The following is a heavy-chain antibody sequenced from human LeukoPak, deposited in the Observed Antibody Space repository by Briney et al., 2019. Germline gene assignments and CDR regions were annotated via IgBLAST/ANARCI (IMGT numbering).Heavy chain of an antibody. D-gene: IGHD6-19*01. V-gene: IGHV3-9*01. CDR1: GFTFSSYS. Sequence: GGSLRLSCAASGFTFSSYSMNWVRQAPGKGLEWVSGISWNSGSIGYADSVKGRFTISRDNAKNSLYLQMNSLRAEDTALYYCARDGSTGYSSGWYLDYWGQGTLVTVSS. J-gene: IGHJ4*02. CDR2: ISWNSGSI. CDR3: ARDGSTGYSSGWYLDY.